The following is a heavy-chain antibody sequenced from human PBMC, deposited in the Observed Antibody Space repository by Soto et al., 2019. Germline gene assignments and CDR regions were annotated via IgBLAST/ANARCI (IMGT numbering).Heavy chain of an antibody. D-gene: IGHD4-17*01. CDR3: ARETYGDYGGYFDP. V-gene: IGHV4-4*02. CDR2: VYHTGTT. J-gene: IGHJ5*02. CDR1: GTSISSAFW. Sequence: PAETLSLTCAVSGTSISSAFWWTWVRQPPGKGLEWIGEVYHTGTTKYNPSLKNRVTISVDKSNNQFSLELRAVTAADTAVYYCARETYGDYGGYFDPWGQGIQVT.